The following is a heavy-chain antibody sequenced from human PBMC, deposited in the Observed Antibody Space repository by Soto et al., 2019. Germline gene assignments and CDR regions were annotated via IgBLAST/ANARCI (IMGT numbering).Heavy chain of an antibody. Sequence: GGSLRLSCAASGFTFNICAMMWVRQPPGKGQEWVAGMTGSGADIRYADSVKGRFTISKDNSKNTLYLQMNSLRAEDTAIYYCAKDAVYGDGLWLAANWGQGTLVTVSS. J-gene: IGHJ4*02. CDR2: MTGSGADI. CDR3: AKDAVYGDGLWLAAN. CDR1: GFTFNICA. V-gene: IGHV3-23*01. D-gene: IGHD2-21*02.